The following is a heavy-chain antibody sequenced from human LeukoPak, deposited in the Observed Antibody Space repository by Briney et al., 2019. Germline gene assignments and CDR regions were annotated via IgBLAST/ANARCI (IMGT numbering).Heavy chain of an antibody. CDR3: ARGQDIVAIQCGDF. D-gene: IGHD5-12*01. Sequence: GGSLRLSCAASGFAFSSYWMSWVRQAPGKGLEWVANINQDGSEKYYVDSVKGRFTISRDNAKSSVHLQMNNLRDEDTAVYYCARGQDIVAIQCGDFWGQGTLVTVSS. V-gene: IGHV3-7*02. J-gene: IGHJ4*02. CDR1: GFAFSSYW. CDR2: INQDGSEK.